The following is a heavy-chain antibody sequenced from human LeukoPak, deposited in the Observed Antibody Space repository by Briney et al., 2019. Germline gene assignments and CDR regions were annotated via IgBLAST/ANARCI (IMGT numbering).Heavy chain of an antibody. V-gene: IGHV3-48*04. CDR3: ARRGWGLVSIAAAGYGMDV. Sequence: GGSLRLSCAASGFTFSSYSMNWVRQAPGKGLEWVSYISSSSTIYYADSVKGRFTISRNNAKNSLYLQMNSLRAEDTAVYYCARRGWGLVSIAAAGYGMDVWGQGTTVTVSS. D-gene: IGHD6-13*01. CDR1: GFTFSSYS. J-gene: IGHJ6*02. CDR2: ISSSSTI.